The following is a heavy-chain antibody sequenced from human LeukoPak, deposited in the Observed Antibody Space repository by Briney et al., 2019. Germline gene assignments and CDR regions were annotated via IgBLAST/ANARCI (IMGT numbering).Heavy chain of an antibody. Sequence: GGSLRLSCAASGFTFSRYYMSWVRQAPGKGLEWVANIKQDGSEMNYVDAVKGRFTISRDNAKSSLYLQMNSLRVEDTAVYYCARDKIVGPTKFDSWGQGTLVTVSS. CDR1: GFTFSRYY. J-gene: IGHJ4*02. CDR2: IKQDGSEM. CDR3: ARDKIVGPTKFDS. V-gene: IGHV3-7*03. D-gene: IGHD1-26*01.